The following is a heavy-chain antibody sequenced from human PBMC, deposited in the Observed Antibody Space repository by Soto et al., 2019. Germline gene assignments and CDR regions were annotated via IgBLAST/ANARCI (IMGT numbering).Heavy chain of an antibody. CDR1: GGSFSGYY. D-gene: IGHD2-15*01. J-gene: IGHJ5*02. Sequence: PSETLSLTCAVYGGSFSGYYLSWIRQPPGKGLEWIGEINHSGSTNYNPSLKSRVTISVDTSKNQFSLKLSSVTAADTAVYYCARGGCGGSCYSGPPGGFDPWGQGTLVTVSS. V-gene: IGHV4-34*01. CDR3: ARGGCGGSCYSGPPGGFDP. CDR2: INHSGST.